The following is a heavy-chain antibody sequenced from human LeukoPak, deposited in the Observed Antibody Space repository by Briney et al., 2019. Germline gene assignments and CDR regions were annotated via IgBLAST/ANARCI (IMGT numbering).Heavy chain of an antibody. CDR3: ARTGSNPYCFDY. Sequence: GRSLRLSCAASGFTFSSYGMHWVRQAPGKGLEWVAVIWYDGSNKYYADSVKGRFTISRDNSKNTLYLQMNSLRAEDTAVYYCARTGSNPYCFDYSGQGTLVTVSS. CDR1: GFTFSSYG. V-gene: IGHV3-33*01. D-gene: IGHD1-26*01. J-gene: IGHJ4*02. CDR2: IWYDGSNK.